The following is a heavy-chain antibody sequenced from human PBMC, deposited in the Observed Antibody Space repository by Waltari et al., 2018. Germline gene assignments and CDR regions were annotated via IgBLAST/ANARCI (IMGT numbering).Heavy chain of an antibody. CDR1: GGSFSGYY. J-gene: IGHJ4*02. CDR2: INHRGST. V-gene: IGHV4-34*01. Sequence: QVQLQQWGAGLLKPSETLSLTCAVYGGSFSGYYRSWIRQPPGKGLEWIGEINHRGSTNYNPSLKSRVTISVDTSKNQFSLKLSSVTAADTAVYYCARGEFDYWGQGTLVTVSS. CDR3: ARGEFDY.